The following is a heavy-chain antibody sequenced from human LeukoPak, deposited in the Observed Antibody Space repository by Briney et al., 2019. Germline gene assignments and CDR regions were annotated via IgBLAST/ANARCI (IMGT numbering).Heavy chain of an antibody. D-gene: IGHD2-21*01. CDR3: ARDDGFGLLFTWFDP. CDR1: GGSISSGSYY. V-gene: IGHV4-61*02. Sequence: PSETLSLTCTVSGGSISSGSYYWSWIRQPAGKGLEWIGRIYTSGSTNYNPSLKSRVTISVDTSKNQFSLKLSSVTAADTAVYYCARDDGFGLLFTWFDPWGQGTLVTVSS. J-gene: IGHJ5*02. CDR2: IYTSGST.